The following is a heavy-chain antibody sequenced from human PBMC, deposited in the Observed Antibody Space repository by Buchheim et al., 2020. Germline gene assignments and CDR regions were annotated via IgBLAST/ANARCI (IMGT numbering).Heavy chain of an antibody. CDR1: GFTFSSYG. D-gene: IGHD5-18*01. J-gene: IGHJ4*02. V-gene: IGHV3-30*18. CDR2: ISYDGSNK. Sequence: QVQLVESGGGVVQPGRSLRLSCAASGFTFSSYGMHWVRQAPGKGLEWVAVISYDGSNKYYADSVKGRFTISRDNSKNTLYLQMNSLRAEDTAVYYCVKDVYSYGLRGLDYWGQGTL. CDR3: VKDVYSYGLRGLDY.